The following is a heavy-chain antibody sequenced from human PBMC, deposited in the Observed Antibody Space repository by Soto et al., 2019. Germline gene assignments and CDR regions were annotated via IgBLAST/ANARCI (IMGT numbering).Heavy chain of an antibody. CDR3: ARTYSGSFGRHAFDI. J-gene: IGHJ3*02. V-gene: IGHV4-59*01. Sequence: QVQLQESGPGLVKPSETLSLTCSVSGGSINSNYWGWIRQPPGKGLEWIGYIYYSGSTNYNPSLKSRVTISVDTSKNQFSLKLSSVTAADTAVYFCARTYSGSFGRHAFDIWGQGTMVTVSS. CDR2: IYYSGST. CDR1: GGSINSNY. D-gene: IGHD3-10*01.